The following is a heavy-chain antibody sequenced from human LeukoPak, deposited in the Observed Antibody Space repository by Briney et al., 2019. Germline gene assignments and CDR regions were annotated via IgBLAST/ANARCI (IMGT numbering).Heavy chain of an antibody. Sequence: GGSLRLSCAASGFTVSSNYMSWVRQAPGKGLEWVSVIYSGGSTYYADSVKGRFTISRDNSKNTLYLQMNSLRAEDTAVYYCARPDYGDLKDYWGQGTLVTVSS. CDR3: ARPDYGDLKDY. CDR2: IYSGGST. J-gene: IGHJ4*02. V-gene: IGHV3-53*01. CDR1: GFTVSSNY. D-gene: IGHD4-17*01.